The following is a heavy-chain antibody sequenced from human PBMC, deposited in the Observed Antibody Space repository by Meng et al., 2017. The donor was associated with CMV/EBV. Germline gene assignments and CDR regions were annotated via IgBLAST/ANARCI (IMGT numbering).Heavy chain of an antibody. D-gene: IGHD3-10*01. CDR2: ISYDGSNK. J-gene: IGHJ6*02. CDR1: GFTFSSYA. V-gene: IGHV3-30*04. CDR3: ARDGGQFGELSYGMDV. Sequence: GGSLRLSCAASGFTFSSYAMHWVRQAPGKGLEWVAVISYDGSNKYYADSVKGRFTISRDNSKNTLYLQMNSLRAEDTAVYYCARDGGQFGELSYGMDVWGQGTTVTVSS.